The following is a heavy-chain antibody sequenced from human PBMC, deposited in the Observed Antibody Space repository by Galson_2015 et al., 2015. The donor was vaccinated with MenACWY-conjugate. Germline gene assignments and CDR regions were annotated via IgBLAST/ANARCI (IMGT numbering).Heavy chain of an antibody. V-gene: IGHV3-30*18. J-gene: IGHJ4*02. D-gene: IGHD3-10*01. CDR2: ISYDGSNK. CDR1: GFTFGSYG. CDR3: AKGSMVRGIIITLDY. Sequence: SLRLSCAASGFTFGSYGMHWVRQAPGKGLEWVAVISYDGSNKYYADSVKGRFTISRDNSKNTLYLQMNSLRAEDTAVYYCAKGSMVRGIIITLDYWGQGTLVTVSS.